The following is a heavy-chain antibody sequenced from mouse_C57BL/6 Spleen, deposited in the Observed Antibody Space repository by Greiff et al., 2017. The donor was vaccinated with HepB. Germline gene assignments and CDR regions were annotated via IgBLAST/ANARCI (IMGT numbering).Heavy chain of an antibody. CDR1: GYTFTSYL. V-gene: IGHV1-55*01. J-gene: IGHJ4*01. D-gene: IGHD4-1*01. CDR3: ARKGLWDDYAMDY. Sequence: QVQLQQPGAELVKPGASVKMSCKASGYTFTSYLITWVKQRPGQGLEWIGDIYPGSGSTNYNEKFKSKATLTVDTSSSTAYMQLSSLTSEDSAVYYCARKGLWDDYAMDYWGQGTSVTVSS. CDR2: IYPGSGST.